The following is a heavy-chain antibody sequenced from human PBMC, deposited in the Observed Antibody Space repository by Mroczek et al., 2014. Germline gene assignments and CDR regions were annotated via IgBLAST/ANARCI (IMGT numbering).Heavy chain of an antibody. D-gene: IGHD1-26*01. CDR1: GGSISSSSYY. CDR3: ARLGREWELRPVDY. V-gene: IGHV4-39*01. J-gene: IGHJ4*02. Sequence: QVQLQQWGPGLVKPSETLSLTCTVSGGSISSSSYYWGWIRQPPGKGLEWIGSIYYSGSTYYNPSLKSRVTISVDTSKNQFSLKLSSVTAADTAVYYCARLGREWELRPVDYWGQGTLVTVSS. CDR2: IYYSGST.